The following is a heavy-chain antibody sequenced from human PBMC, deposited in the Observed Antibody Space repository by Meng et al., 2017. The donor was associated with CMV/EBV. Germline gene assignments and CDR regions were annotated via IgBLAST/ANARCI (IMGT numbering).Heavy chain of an antibody. CDR3: ARFSTPWYSSGSDFDY. CDR1: TFPGSY. CDR2: INPNSGGT. D-gene: IGHD6-19*01. V-gene: IGHV1-2*02. Sequence: TFPGSYMHWVRPAPGQGLEWMGWINPNSGGTNYAQKFQGRVTMTRDTSISTAYMELSRLRSDDTAVYYCARFSTPWYSSGSDFDYWGQGTLVTVSS. J-gene: IGHJ4*02.